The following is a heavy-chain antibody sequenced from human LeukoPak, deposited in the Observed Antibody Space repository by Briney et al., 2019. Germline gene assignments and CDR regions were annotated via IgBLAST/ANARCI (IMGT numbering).Heavy chain of an antibody. CDR2: IYTSGST. J-gene: IGHJ6*02. Sequence: PSETLSLTCTVPGGSISSGSYYWNWIRQPAGKGLEWIGRIYTSGSTNYNPSLKSRVTISVDTSKNQFSLKLSSVTAADTAVYYCARVVVSDGPLGYYYGMDVWGQGTTVTVSS. V-gene: IGHV4-61*02. CDR1: GGSISSGSYY. D-gene: IGHD2-2*01. CDR3: ARVVVSDGPLGYYYGMDV.